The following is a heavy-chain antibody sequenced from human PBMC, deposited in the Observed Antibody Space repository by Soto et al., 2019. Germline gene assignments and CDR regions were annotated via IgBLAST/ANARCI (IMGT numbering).Heavy chain of an antibody. V-gene: IGHV3-23*01. CDR2: VTANSGVI. CDR3: ARYCAGDCYRGFDT. Sequence: EVQLLESGGGLVQPGGSLRLSCAASGFTFNNYVMTWVRQTPGKGLDWVSLVTANSGVIYYADSVKGWFTVSRDNSKNTLYLQMNSLRAEDTALYYCARYCAGDCYRGFDTWGQGTLVTVSS. J-gene: IGHJ4*02. CDR1: GFTFNNYV. D-gene: IGHD2-21*02.